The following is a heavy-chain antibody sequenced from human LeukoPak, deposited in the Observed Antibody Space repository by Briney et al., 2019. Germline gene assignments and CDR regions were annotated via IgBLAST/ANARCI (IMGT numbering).Heavy chain of an antibody. CDR2: IDVDGSTT. J-gene: IGHJ4*02. D-gene: IGHD5-18*01. CDR1: GFTFSTYW. CDR3: VRGYTYGLDN. Sequence: GGSLRLSCGASGFTFSTYWMHCVRQAPGKGLGWVSRIDVDGSTTGYADSVKGRFTISRDNAKNTLYLQMNSLRAEDTAVYYCVRGYTYGLDNWGQGTLVTVSS. V-gene: IGHV3-74*01.